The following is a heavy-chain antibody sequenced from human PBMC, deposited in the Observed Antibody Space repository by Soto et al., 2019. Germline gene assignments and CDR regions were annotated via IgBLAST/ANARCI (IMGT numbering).Heavy chain of an antibody. CDR2: IYYSGST. V-gene: IGHV4-31*03. D-gene: IGHD5-12*01. Sequence: QVQLHESGPGLVKPSQPLALTCTVSGGSISSGGYYWRGIRPHPGKGLEWSGYIYYSGSTYYNPSLKGRVIISVDTSKNHCSLKLSSVTAADTAVYYCARGGGYNTAFAYWGQGTLVTVSS. J-gene: IGHJ4*02. CDR1: GGSISSGGYY. CDR3: ARGGGYNTAFAY.